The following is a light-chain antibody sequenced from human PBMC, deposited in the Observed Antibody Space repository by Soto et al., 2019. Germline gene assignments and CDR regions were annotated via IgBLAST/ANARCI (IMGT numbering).Light chain of an antibody. J-gene: IGLJ3*02. Sequence: QSVLTQPPSASGTPGQRVTISCSGSSSNIGSNYVYWYQQLPGTAPKVLIYRSNQRPSGVPDRFSGSKSGTSASLAISGLRSEDEADYYCAAWDDSLSGQVFGGGTKLTV. CDR2: RSN. CDR3: AAWDDSLSGQV. CDR1: SSNIGSNY. V-gene: IGLV1-47*01.